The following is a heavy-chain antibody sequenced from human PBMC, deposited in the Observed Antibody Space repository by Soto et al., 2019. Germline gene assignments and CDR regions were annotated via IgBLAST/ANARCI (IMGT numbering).Heavy chain of an antibody. CDR2: IYPGDSDT. J-gene: IGHJ6*02. V-gene: IGHV5-51*01. D-gene: IGHD1-20*01. CDR1: GYSFTSYW. CDR3: ACCAGERSITRTRDYYGMDV. Sequence: PGESLKISCKGSGYSFTSYWIGWVRQMPGKGLECMGIIYPGDSDTRYSPSFQGQVTISADKSISTAYLQWSSLKASDTAMYYCACCAGERSITRTRDYYGMDVWGQGTTVTVSS.